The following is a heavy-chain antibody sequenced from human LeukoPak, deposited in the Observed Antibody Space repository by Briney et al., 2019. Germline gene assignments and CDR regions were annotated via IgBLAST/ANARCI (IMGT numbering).Heavy chain of an antibody. D-gene: IGHD6-13*01. J-gene: IGHJ4*02. CDR2: IYYCGST. V-gene: IGHV4-59*12. CDR1: GGSISSYY. CDR3: ARAPRYFPADRPFDY. Sequence: PSETLSLTCTVSGGSISSYYWSWIRQPPGKGLEWIGHIYYCGSTNYNPSLKSRVTISVDTSKNQFSLKLSSVTAADTAVYYCARAPRYFPADRPFDYWGQGTLVTVSS.